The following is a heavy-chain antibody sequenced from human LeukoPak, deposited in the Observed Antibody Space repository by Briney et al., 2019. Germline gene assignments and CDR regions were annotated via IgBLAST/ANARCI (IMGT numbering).Heavy chain of an antibody. D-gene: IGHD1-26*01. CDR2: IYYSGNT. V-gene: IGHV4-59*01. Sequence: SETLSLTCTVSGGSISSYYWSWIRQPPGKGLEWIGYIYYSGNTNYNPSLKSRVTISVDTSKNQFSLKLTSVTAADTAAYYCARVGGYGGTGAIWGQGTMVTVSS. J-gene: IGHJ3*02. CDR1: GGSISSYY. CDR3: ARVGGYGGTGAI.